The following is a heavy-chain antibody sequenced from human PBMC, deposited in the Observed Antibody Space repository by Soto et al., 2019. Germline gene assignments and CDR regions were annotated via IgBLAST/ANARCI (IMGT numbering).Heavy chain of an antibody. CDR1: GFSIGSPA. J-gene: IGHJ4*02. CDR3: AKSSRYCRGGGCFYYFDY. Sequence: EVQLLESGGGLVQPGGSLRLSCAASGFSIGSPAWSWVRQAPGKGLDWVSTIGGNGVTTFYADSAKGRFTISRDISRNTVFLQMSSLRAEDTALYYCAKSSRYCRGGGCFYYFDYWGQGTLVTVSS. D-gene: IGHD2-15*01. CDR2: IGGNGVTT. V-gene: IGHV3-23*01.